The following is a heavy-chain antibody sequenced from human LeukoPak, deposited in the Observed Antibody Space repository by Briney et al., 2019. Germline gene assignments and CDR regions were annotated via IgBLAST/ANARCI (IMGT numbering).Heavy chain of an antibody. CDR1: GFTFSSYA. CDR2: ISGSGENT. D-gene: IGHD3-16*02. J-gene: IGHJ4*02. Sequence: PGGSLTLSCAASGFTFSSYAMSWVRQAPGKGLEWVSAISGSGENTNYADSVKGRFTMSRDNSRNMLYLQMNSLRDEDTAKYYCAKTVSGSYSYQGGDYWGQGTLVTVSP. V-gene: IGHV3-23*01. CDR3: AKTVSGSYSYQGGDY.